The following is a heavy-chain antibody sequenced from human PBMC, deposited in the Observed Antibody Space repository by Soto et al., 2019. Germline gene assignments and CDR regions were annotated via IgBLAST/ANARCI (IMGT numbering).Heavy chain of an antibody. CDR1: GGSISSYY. J-gene: IGHJ5*02. D-gene: IGHD6-13*01. Sequence: SETLSLTCTASGGSISSYYWSWIRQPPGKGLEWIGYIYYSGSTNYNPSLKSRVTISVDTSKNQFSLKLSSVTAADTAVYYCARNQAGYSSSRTLFGPWGQGTLVTVSS. CDR2: IYYSGST. V-gene: IGHV4-59*01. CDR3: ARNQAGYSSSRTLFGP.